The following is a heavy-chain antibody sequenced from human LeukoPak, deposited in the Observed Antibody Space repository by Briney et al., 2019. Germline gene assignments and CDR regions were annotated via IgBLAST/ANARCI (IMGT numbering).Heavy chain of an antibody. V-gene: IGHV3-23*01. CDR1: GFTLSSYA. Sequence: GGSLRLSCAASGFTLSSYAMSWVRQAPGKGLEWVSAISGSGGSTYYADSVKGRFTISRDNSKNTLYLQMNSLRAEDTAVYYCAKDRSFGYSSGWYSVWGQGTLVTVSS. J-gene: IGHJ4*02. D-gene: IGHD6-19*01. CDR2: ISGSGGST. CDR3: AKDRSFGYSSGWYSV.